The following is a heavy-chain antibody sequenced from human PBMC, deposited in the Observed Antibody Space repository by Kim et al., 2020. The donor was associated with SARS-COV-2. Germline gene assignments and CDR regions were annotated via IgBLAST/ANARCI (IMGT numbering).Heavy chain of an antibody. V-gene: IGHV4-39*01. J-gene: IGHJ6*02. CDR3: ARLRFLEWPPYGMDV. D-gene: IGHD3-3*01. Sequence: PSLKSRVTISGDTSQNQFSLKLSSVTAADTAVYYCARLRFLEWPPYGMDVWGQGTTVTVSS.